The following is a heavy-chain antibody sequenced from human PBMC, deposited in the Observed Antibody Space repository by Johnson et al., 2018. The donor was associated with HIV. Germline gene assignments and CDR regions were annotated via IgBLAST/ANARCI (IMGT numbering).Heavy chain of an antibody. Sequence: VQLVESGGGVVQPGRSLRLSCAASGFSVSSNYMSWVRQAPGKGLEWVSRIKSDERYTDYADSVKGRFTLSRDNAKNTLYLQMDSLRAEDTAVYYCAKDRYYDSSGPDAFDIWGQGTMVTVSS. CDR3: AKDRYYDSSGPDAFDI. J-gene: IGHJ3*02. D-gene: IGHD3-22*01. V-gene: IGHV3-66*01. CDR1: GFSVSSNY. CDR2: IKSDERYT.